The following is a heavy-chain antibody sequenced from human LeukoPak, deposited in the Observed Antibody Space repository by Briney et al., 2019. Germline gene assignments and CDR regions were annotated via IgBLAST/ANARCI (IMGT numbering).Heavy chain of an antibody. V-gene: IGHV1-18*01. J-gene: IGHJ4*02. D-gene: IGHD3-9*01. CDR3: ARDLLRYFDWLGMAGY. CDR2: ISAYNGNT. CDR1: GGTFSSYA. Sequence: ASVKVSCKASGGTFSSYAISWVRQAPGQGLEWMGWISAYNGNTKYAQKLQGRVTMTTDTSTSTAYVELRSLRSDDTAVYYCARDLLRYFDWLGMAGYWGQGTLVTVPS.